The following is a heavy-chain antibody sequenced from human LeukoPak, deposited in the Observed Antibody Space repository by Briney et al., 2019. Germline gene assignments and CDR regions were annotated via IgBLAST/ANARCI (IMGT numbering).Heavy chain of an antibody. V-gene: IGHV3-66*01. CDR3: ARARAAAGTWFAYYYYGMDV. J-gene: IGHJ6*02. CDR2: IYSGGST. D-gene: IGHD6-13*01. Sequence: GGSLRLSCAASGFTFSSNYMSWVRQAPGKGLEWGSVIYSGGSTYYADSVKGRFTISRDNSKNTLYLQMNSLRAEDTAVYYCARARAAAGTWFAYYYYGMDVWGQGTTVTVSS. CDR1: GFTFSSNY.